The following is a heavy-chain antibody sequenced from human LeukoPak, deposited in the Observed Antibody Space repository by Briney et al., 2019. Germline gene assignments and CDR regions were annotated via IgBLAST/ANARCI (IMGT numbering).Heavy chain of an antibody. J-gene: IGHJ4*02. CDR2: IWYDGSNK. V-gene: IGHV3-33*01. CDR1: GFTFSSYG. D-gene: IGHD1-26*01. Sequence: PGGSLRLSCAAFGFTFSSYGMHWVRQAPGKGLEWVAVIWYDGSNKYYADSVKGRFTISRDNSKNTLYLQMNSLRAEDTAVYYCARDRLNIVGATIRYYFDYWGQGTLVTVSS. CDR3: ARDRLNIVGATIRYYFDY.